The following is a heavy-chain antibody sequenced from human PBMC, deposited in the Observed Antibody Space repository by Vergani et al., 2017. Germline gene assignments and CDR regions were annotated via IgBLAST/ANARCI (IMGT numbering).Heavy chain of an antibody. CDR2: IYYSGST. CDR3: ARGTAGYYGSGRDFDY. J-gene: IGHJ4*02. V-gene: IGHV4-31*03. Sequence: QVQLQESGPGLVKPSQTLSLTCTVSGGSISSGGYYWSWIRQHPGKGLEWIGYIYYSGSTYYNPSLKSRVTISVDTSKNQFSLKRSSVTAADTAVYYCARGTAGYYGSGRDFDYWGQGTLVTVSS. CDR1: GGSISSGGYY. D-gene: IGHD3-10*01.